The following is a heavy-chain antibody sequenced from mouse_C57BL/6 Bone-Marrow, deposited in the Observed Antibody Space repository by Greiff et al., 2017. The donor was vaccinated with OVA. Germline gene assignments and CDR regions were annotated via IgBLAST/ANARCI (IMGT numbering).Heavy chain of an antibody. D-gene: IGHD2-1*01. J-gene: IGHJ2*01. V-gene: IGHV14-4*01. CDR3: TIYGNFDY. Sequence: EVQLQQSGAELVRPGASVKLSCTASGFNIKDDYMHWVKQRPEQGLEWIGWIEPENGDTEYASKFQGKATITADTSSNTAYLQLSSLTSEDTAVYYCTIYGNFDYWGQGTTLTVSS. CDR1: GFNIKDDY. CDR2: IEPENGDT.